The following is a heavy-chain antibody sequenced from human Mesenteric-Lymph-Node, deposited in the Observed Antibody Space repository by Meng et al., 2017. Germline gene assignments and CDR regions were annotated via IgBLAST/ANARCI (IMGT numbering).Heavy chain of an antibody. D-gene: IGHD3-10*01. CDR1: GFTFSSYE. Sequence: GGSLRLSCAASGFTFSSYEMNWVRQAPGKGLEWISYITTGTHDKYTDSVKGRFTVSRDNAKNSLYLQMSSLRVEDTAVYYCARELPSVRGDALDLWGQGTLVTVSS. CDR3: ARELPSVRGDALDL. V-gene: IGHV3-48*03. J-gene: IGHJ5*02. CDR2: ITTGTHD.